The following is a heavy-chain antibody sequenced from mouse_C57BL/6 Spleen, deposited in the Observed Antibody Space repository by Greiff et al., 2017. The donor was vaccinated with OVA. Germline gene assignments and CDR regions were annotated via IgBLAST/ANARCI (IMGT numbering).Heavy chain of an antibody. Sequence: VQLQQSGAELVKPGASVKMSCKASGYTFTSYWITWVKQRPGQGLEWIGDIYPGSGSTNYNEKFKSKATLTVDTSSSTAYMQLSSLTSEDSAVYYCASGYYSLYYAMDYWGQGTSVTVSS. CDR2: IYPGSGST. CDR1: GYTFTSYW. J-gene: IGHJ4*01. V-gene: IGHV1-55*01. CDR3: ASGYYSLYYAMDY. D-gene: IGHD2-12*01.